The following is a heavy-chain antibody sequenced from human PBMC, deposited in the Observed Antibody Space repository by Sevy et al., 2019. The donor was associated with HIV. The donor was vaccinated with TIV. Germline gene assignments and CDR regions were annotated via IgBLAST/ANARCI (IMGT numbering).Heavy chain of an antibody. D-gene: IGHD1-26*01. CDR3: ARGGGLGGELLGFDY. V-gene: IGHV3-30-3*01. J-gene: IGHJ4*02. CDR2: ISYDGSNK. Sequence: GGSLRLSCAASGFTFGSYALHWVRQAPGKGLEWVAVISYDGSNKYYAGSVKGRFTISRDNSKNTLYLQMNSLRAEDGAVFYCARGGGLGGELLGFDYWGQGTLVTVSS. CDR1: GFTFGSYA.